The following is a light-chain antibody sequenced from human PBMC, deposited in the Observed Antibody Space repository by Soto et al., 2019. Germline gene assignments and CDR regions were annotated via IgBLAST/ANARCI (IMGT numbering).Light chain of an antibody. CDR1: QSVLYSSNNKNY. CDR3: QQYYSTPQT. J-gene: IGKJ1*01. Sequence: DIVMTQSPDSLAVSLGERATINCKSSQSVLYSSNNKNYLAWYQQKQGQPPKLLIYWAATRESGVPDRFSGSGSGIDFTLTISSLQAEDVAVYYCQQYYSTPQTFGQGTKVEIK. CDR2: WAA. V-gene: IGKV4-1*01.